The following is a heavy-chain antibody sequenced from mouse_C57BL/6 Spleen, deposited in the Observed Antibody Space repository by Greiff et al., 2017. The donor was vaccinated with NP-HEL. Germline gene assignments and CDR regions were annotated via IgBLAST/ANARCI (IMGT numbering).Heavy chain of an antibody. CDR1: GYAFSSYW. Sequence: VQLQQSGAELVKPGASVKISCKASGYAFSSYWMNWVKQRPGKGLEWIGQIYPGDGDTNYNGKFKGKATLTADKSSSTAYMQLSSLTSEDSAVYFCARERRATMVTPYFDYWGHSTTLTVSS. CDR2: IYPGDGDT. V-gene: IGHV1-80*01. J-gene: IGHJ2*01. D-gene: IGHD2-2*01. CDR3: ARERRATMVTPYFDY.